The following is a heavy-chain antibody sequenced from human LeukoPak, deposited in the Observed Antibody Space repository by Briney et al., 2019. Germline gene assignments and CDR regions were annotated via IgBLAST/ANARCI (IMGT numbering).Heavy chain of an antibody. CDR1: GGTFSSYA. J-gene: IGHJ4*02. CDR2: IIPIFGIA. V-gene: IGHV1-69*04. CDR3: AREGGITGTDLDY. Sequence: SVKVSCKASGGTFSSYAISWVRQAPGQGLEWMGRIIPIFGIANYAQRFQGRVTITADKSTSTAYMELSGLRSEDTAVYYCAREGGITGTDLDYWGQGTLVTVSS. D-gene: IGHD1-20*01.